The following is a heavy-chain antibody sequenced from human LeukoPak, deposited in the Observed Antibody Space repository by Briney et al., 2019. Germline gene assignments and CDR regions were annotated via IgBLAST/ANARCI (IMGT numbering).Heavy chain of an antibody. CDR1: CGPLSSYSFL. V-gene: IGHV4-39*01. CDR3: ARRQLAGPFDY. Sequence: VEPSETPFPPRTVSCGPLSSYSFLLGWVRPPPREGVEWIGSIYYSGSTYYNPSLKSRVTISVDTSKNQFSLKLSSVTAADTAVYYCARRQLAGPFDYWGQGTLVIVSS. D-gene: IGHD6-6*01. CDR2: IYYSGST. J-gene: IGHJ4*02.